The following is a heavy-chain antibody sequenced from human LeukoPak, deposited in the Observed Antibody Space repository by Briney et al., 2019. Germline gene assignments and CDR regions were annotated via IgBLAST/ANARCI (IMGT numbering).Heavy chain of an antibody. CDR3: RYGSGSYGYFDY. D-gene: IGHD3-10*01. Sequence: GASVKVSCKASGGTFSSYAISWVRQAPGQGLEWMGGIILIFGTANYAQKFQGRVTITADESTSTAYMELSSLRSEDTAVYYCRYGSGSYGYFDYWGQGTLVTVSS. CDR1: GGTFSSYA. V-gene: IGHV1-69*13. CDR2: IILIFGTA. J-gene: IGHJ4*02.